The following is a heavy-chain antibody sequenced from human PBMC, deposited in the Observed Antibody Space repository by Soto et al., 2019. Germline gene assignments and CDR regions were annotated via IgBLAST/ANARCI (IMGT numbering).Heavy chain of an antibody. Sequence: QIYLVQSGAEVREPRASVKVSCKASGYSFTAYGISWVRQAPGQGLEWMGWISTDNGNTNYAHNLQGRVSMTTDPSTSTAYMELWSLGSDDTAVYYCARDVPDTNLFFYYYGMDVWGQGTTVTVSS. CDR2: ISTDNGNT. V-gene: IGHV1-18*01. D-gene: IGHD2-21*01. CDR1: GYSFTAYG. CDR3: ARDVPDTNLFFYYYGMDV. J-gene: IGHJ6*02.